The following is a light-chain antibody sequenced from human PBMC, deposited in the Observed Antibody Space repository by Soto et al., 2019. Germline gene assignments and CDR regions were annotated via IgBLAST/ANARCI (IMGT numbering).Light chain of an antibody. Sequence: SALTQPASVSWSPGQAITISCTGTSSDVGSYNLVSWYQQHPGKAPKLMIYDVSKRPSGVSNRFSGSKSGNTASLTISGLQAEDEADYYCCSYAGSSTPYVFGTGTKVTVL. V-gene: IGLV2-23*02. CDR1: SSDVGSYNL. CDR2: DVS. CDR3: CSYAGSSTPYV. J-gene: IGLJ1*01.